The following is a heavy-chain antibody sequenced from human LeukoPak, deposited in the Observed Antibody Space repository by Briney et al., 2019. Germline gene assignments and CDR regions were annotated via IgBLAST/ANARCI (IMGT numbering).Heavy chain of an antibody. CDR1: GYTFTGYY. Sequence: ASVKVSCKTSGYTFTGYYLHWVRQAPGQGLEWMGWINPNSGGTNYAQKFQGRVTMTRDTSISTAYMELSRLRSDDTAVYYCARGRVGADPKLPRWGQGTLVTVSS. V-gene: IGHV1-2*02. CDR3: ARGRVGADPKLPR. CDR2: INPNSGGT. J-gene: IGHJ4*02. D-gene: IGHD1-26*01.